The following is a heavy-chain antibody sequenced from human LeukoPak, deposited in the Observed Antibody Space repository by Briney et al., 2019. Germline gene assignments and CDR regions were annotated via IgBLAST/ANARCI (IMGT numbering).Heavy chain of an antibody. D-gene: IGHD6-13*01. CDR2: IYYSGST. CDR3: ASSYIAAAGYFDY. CDR1: GGSISSYY. V-gene: IGHV4-59*08. Sequence: SSETLSLTCTVSGGSISSYYWSWIRQPPGKGLEWIGYIYYSGSTNYNPSLKSRVTISVDTSKNQFSLKLSSVTAADTAVYYCASSYIAAAGYFDYWGQGTLVTVSS. J-gene: IGHJ4*02.